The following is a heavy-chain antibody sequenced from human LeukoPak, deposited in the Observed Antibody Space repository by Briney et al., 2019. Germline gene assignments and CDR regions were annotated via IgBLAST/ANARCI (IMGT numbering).Heavy chain of an antibody. CDR1: GFSFSSYV. CDR3: AKGTSSSWPDY. J-gene: IGHJ4*02. D-gene: IGHD6-13*01. V-gene: IGHV3-23*01. Sequence: GGSLRLSCAASGFSFSSYVMSWVRQAPGKGLEWVSSLSDSGLNTFYTDSVKGRFIISRDNSKNTVYLQMNSLRAEDTAVYYCAKGTSSSWPDYWGQGTLVTVSS. CDR2: LSDSGLNT.